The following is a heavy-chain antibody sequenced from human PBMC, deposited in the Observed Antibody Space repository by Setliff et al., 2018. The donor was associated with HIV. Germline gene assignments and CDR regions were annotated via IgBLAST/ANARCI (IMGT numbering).Heavy chain of an antibody. CDR2: IHYSGAT. J-gene: IGHJ3*02. CDR3: ARHSPNVGVRGDAFDI. D-gene: IGHD2-8*01. Sequence: SETLSLTCTVSGGSISSHYWIWIRQPPGKGLEWIGYIHYSGATNYNPSLKSGVTISLDTSRTQFPLRLSSVTAAGTAVYYCARHSPNVGVRGDAFDIWGQGTVVTVSS. CDR1: GGSISSHY. V-gene: IGHV4-59*08.